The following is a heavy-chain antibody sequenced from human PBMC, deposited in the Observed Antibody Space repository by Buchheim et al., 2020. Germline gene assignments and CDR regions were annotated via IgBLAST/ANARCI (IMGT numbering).Heavy chain of an antibody. J-gene: IGHJ6*02. D-gene: IGHD1-26*01. V-gene: IGHV3-15*01. CDR1: GFTFSNAW. CDR2: IKSKTDGGTT. CDR3: TTDPRGSHSDYYYYYGMDV. Sequence: EVQLVESGGGLVKPGGFLRLSCAASGFTFSNAWMSWVRQAPGKGLEWVGRIKSKTDGGTTDYAAPVKGRFTISRDDSKNTLYLQMNSLKTEDTAVYYCTTDPRGSHSDYYYYYGMDVWGQGTT.